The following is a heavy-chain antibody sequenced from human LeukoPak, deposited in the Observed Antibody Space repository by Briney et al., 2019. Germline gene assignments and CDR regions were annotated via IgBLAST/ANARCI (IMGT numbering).Heavy chain of an antibody. D-gene: IGHD6-19*01. CDR1: GYTFTSYA. V-gene: IGHV7-4-1*02. Sequence: SVKVSCKASGYTFTSYAMNWVRQAPGQGLEWMGWINTNTGNPTYAQGFTGRFVFSLDTSVSTAYLQISSLKAEDTAVYYCARGSIAVAGTSPFPADYWGQGTLVTVSS. CDR2: INTNTGNP. CDR3: ARGSIAVAGTSPFPADY. J-gene: IGHJ4*02.